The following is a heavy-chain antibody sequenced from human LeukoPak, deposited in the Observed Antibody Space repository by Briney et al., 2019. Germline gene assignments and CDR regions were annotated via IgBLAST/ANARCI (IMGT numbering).Heavy chain of an antibody. Sequence: PSETLSLTCTVSGGSISSGSYYWSWIRQPAGKGLEWIGRIYTSGSTNYNPSLKSRVTISVDTSKNQFSLKLSSVTAADTAVYYCARDAEYYGVPYYGMDVWGQGTTVTVSS. CDR1: GGSISSGSYY. CDR3: ARDAEYYGVPYYGMDV. J-gene: IGHJ6*02. V-gene: IGHV4-61*02. CDR2: IYTSGST. D-gene: IGHD4-17*01.